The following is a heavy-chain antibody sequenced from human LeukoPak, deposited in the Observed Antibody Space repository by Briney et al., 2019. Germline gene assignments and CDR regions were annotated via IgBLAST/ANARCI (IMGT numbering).Heavy chain of an antibody. V-gene: IGHV3-21*04. CDR2: ISGGSRSI. CDR3: VRERSVKARKEGGHRYYYFMDV. CDR1: KFIFANYT. Sequence: GGSLRLSCAASKFIFANYTMNWVRQAPGKGLEWVSSISGGSRSIYYADSVKGRFTTSRDNAKNSVFLQMNSLRAEDTGVYFCVRERSVKARKEGGHRYYYFMDVWGNGTAVTVS. J-gene: IGHJ6*03. D-gene: IGHD3-3*01.